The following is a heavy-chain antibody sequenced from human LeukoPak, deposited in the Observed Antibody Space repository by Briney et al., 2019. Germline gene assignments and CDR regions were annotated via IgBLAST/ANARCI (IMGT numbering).Heavy chain of an antibody. CDR1: GASFSAYF. CDR3: ARVCGGDCYRAFDI. Sequence: SETLSLTCGVYGASFSAYFWNWVRQSPGKGLEWIGYIYYSGSTNYNPSLKSRVTISVDTSKNQFSLKLSSVTAADTAVYYCARVCGGDCYRAFDIWGQGTMVTVSS. V-gene: IGHV4-59*01. J-gene: IGHJ3*02. CDR2: IYYSGST. D-gene: IGHD2-21*02.